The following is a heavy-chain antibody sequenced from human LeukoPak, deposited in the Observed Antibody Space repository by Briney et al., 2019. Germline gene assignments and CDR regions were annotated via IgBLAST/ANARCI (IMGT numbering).Heavy chain of an antibody. Sequence: SETLSLTCAVSGYSISSGYYWCWIRQPPGKGLEWIGSIYHSGSTYYNPPLKSRVTISVDTSNNQFSLKLSSVTAADTAVYYCARASSGWYAGGYFDYWGQGTLVTVSS. D-gene: IGHD6-19*01. CDR3: ARASSGWYAGGYFDY. CDR2: IYHSGST. CDR1: GYSISSGYY. V-gene: IGHV4-38-2*01. J-gene: IGHJ4*02.